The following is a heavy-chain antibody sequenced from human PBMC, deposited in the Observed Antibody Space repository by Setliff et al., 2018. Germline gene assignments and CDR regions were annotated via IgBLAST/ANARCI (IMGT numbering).Heavy chain of an antibody. Sequence: LSLTCTVSGGSISSSSYYWGWIRQPPGKGLEWIGSIYYSGSTYYNPSLKSRVTISVDTSKNQFSLKLSSVTAADTATYYCARCITIFGVVIPNAFDYWGQGTLVTVSS. D-gene: IGHD3-3*01. J-gene: IGHJ4*02. V-gene: IGHV4-39*07. CDR1: GGSISSSSYY. CDR2: IYYSGST. CDR3: ARCITIFGVVIPNAFDY.